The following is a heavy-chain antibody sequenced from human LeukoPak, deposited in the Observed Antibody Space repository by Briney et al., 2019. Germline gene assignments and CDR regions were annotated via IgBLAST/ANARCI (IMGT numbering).Heavy chain of an antibody. CDR3: ARRGDYVDIGYGMDV. D-gene: IGHD4-17*01. CDR2: IIPIFGTA. J-gene: IGHJ6*02. CDR1: GGTFSSYA. V-gene: IGHV1-69*05. Sequence: SVKVSCKASGGTFSSYAISWVRQAPGQGLEWMGGIIPIFGTANYAQKFQGRVTMTRDTSTSTVYMELSSLRSEDTAVYYCARRGDYVDIGYGMDVWGQGTTVTVSS.